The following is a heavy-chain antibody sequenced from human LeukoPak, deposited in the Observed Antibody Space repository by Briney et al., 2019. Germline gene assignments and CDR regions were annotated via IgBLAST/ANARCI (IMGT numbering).Heavy chain of an antibody. J-gene: IGHJ4*02. D-gene: IGHD6-13*01. CDR1: GGSISSYY. CDR3: ARNKAPRSWSYFDY. CDR2: IYYSGST. V-gene: IGHV4-59*01. Sequence: PSETLSLTCTVSGGSISSYYWSWIRQPPRKGLEWIGYIYYSGSTNYNPSLKSRVTISVDTSKNQFSLKLSSVTAADTAVYYCARNKAPRSWSYFDYWGQGTLVTVSS.